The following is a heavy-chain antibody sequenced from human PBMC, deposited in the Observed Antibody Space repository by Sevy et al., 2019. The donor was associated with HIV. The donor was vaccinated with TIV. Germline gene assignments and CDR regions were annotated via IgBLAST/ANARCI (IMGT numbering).Heavy chain of an antibody. Sequence: GGSLRLSCAASGFTFSSYDMHWVRQATGKGLEWVSAIGTAGDKYYPGSVKGRFTISRENAKNSLYLQMNSLRAGDTAVYYCARGFGYIKGVFDYWGQGTLVTVSS. D-gene: IGHD5-18*01. V-gene: IGHV3-13*01. CDR3: ARGFGYIKGVFDY. CDR1: GFTFSSYD. CDR2: IGTAGDK. J-gene: IGHJ4*02.